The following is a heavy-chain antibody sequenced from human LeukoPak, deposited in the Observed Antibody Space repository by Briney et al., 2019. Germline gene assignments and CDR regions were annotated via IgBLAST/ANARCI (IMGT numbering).Heavy chain of an antibody. CDR1: GGSISNYC. Sequence: SETLSLTCTVSGGSISNYCWSWIRQPAGNGLEWIGRICATGSSSYSPFLKGRVTMSVDTSKNQFSLKLSSVTAADMAIYYCARDREVGRDNAISWFDPWGQGILVTVSS. CDR2: ICATGSS. CDR3: ARDREVGRDNAISWFDP. D-gene: IGHD1-26*01. J-gene: IGHJ5*02. V-gene: IGHV4-4*07.